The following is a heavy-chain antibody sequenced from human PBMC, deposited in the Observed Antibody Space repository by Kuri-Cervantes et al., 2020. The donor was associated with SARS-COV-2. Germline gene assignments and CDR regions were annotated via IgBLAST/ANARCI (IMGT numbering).Heavy chain of an antibody. V-gene: IGHV4-34*01. J-gene: IGHJ6*03. CDR3: ARLRCHNNAWFVTGYYMDV. Sequence: SQTLSLTCAVYGGSFSDHHWTWARQPPGKGLEWIGEINYNGTTNYNPSLKSRVTMSVDTSKNQFSLNLTAVTAADTAVYYCARLRCHNNAWFVTGYYMDVWGKGTTVTVSS. D-gene: IGHD3-10*01. CDR2: INYNGTT. CDR1: GGSFSDHH.